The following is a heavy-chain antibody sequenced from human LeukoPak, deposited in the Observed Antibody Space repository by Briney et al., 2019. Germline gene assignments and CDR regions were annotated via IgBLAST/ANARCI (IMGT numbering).Heavy chain of an antibody. CDR1: GFTFSSYG. CDR3: AHPTEYSSSWYGNWFDP. D-gene: IGHD6-13*01. Sequence: PGGSLRLSCAASGFTFSSYGMSWVRQAPGKGLEWVSGISGSGGSTYYADSVKGRFTISRVNSKNTLYLQMNSLRAEDTAVYYCAHPTEYSSSWYGNWFDPWGQGTLVTVSS. CDR2: ISGSGGST. V-gene: IGHV3-23*01. J-gene: IGHJ5*02.